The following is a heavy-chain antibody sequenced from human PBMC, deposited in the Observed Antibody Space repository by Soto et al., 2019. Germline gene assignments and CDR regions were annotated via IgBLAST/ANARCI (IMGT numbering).Heavy chain of an antibody. V-gene: IGHV4-30-4*01. CDR2: IYYSGST. J-gene: IGHJ5*02. D-gene: IGHD1-1*01. CDR3: ARVSGGGTTIPSWFDP. Sequence: SETLSLTCTVSGGSISSGDYYWSWIRQPPGKGLEWIGYIYYSGSTYYNPSLKSRVTISVDTSKNQFSLKLSSVTAADTAVYYCARVSGGGTTIPSWFDPWGQGTLVTVSS. CDR1: GGSISSGDYY.